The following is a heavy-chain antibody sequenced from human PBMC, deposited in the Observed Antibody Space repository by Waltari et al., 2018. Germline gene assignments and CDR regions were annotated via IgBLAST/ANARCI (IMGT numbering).Heavy chain of an antibody. V-gene: IGHV3-15*01. CDR1: GFTFSNAW. J-gene: IGHJ6*02. Sequence: EVQLVESGGGLVKPGGSLRLSCAASGFTFSNAWMSWVRQAPGKGLEWVGRIKSKTDGGTTDYAAPVKGRFTISRDDSKNTLYLQMNSLKTEDTAVYYCTTDHTVTTDYYYGMDVWGQGTTVTVSS. CDR3: TTDHTVTTDYYYGMDV. D-gene: IGHD4-17*01. CDR2: IKSKTDGGTT.